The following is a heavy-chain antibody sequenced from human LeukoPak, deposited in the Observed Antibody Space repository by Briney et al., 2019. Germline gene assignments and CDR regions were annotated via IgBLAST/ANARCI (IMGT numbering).Heavy chain of an antibody. D-gene: IGHD3-3*01. CDR2: IYSGGST. CDR1: GFTVSSNY. V-gene: IGHV3-53*01. J-gene: IGHJ4*02. CDR3: AKPPVLRFLEWCDY. Sequence: GGSLRLSCAASGFTVSSNYMSWVRQAPGKGLEWVSVIYSGGSTYYADSVKGRFTISRDNSKNTLYLQMNSLRAEDTAVYYCAKPPVLRFLEWCDYWGQGTLVTVSS.